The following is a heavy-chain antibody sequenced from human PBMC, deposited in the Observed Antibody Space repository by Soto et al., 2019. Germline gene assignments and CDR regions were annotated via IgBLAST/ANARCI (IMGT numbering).Heavy chain of an antibody. D-gene: IGHD3-10*01. CDR3: ARTTYYYGSCLDP. CDR2: IYHSGDT. J-gene: IGHJ5*02. CDR1: GGSISSGGYY. V-gene: IGHV4-31*03. Sequence: SETLSLTCTVSGGSISSGGYYWSWIRQHPGKGLEWIGYIYHSGDTYYNPSLKSRVTISVDTSKNQFSLKLSSVTAADTAVYYCARTTYYYGSCLDPWGQGTLVTVSS.